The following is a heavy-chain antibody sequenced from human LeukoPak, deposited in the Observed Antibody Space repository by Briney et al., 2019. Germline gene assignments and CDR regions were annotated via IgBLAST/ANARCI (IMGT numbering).Heavy chain of an antibody. J-gene: IGHJ4*02. CDR2: ISAYNGNT. V-gene: IGHV1-18*01. D-gene: IGHD3-22*01. Sequence: ASVKVSCKASGYTFTSYGISWVRQAPGQGLEWMGWISAYNGNTNYAQKLQGRVTMTTDTSTSTAYMELRSLRSDDTAVYYCARSVGGIVVVIDLDYWGQGTLVTVSS. CDR1: GYTFTSYG. CDR3: ARSVGGIVVVIDLDY.